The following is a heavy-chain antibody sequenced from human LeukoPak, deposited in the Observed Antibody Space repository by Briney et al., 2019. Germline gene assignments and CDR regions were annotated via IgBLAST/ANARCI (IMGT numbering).Heavy chain of an antibody. CDR2: ISNSGYSA. D-gene: IGHD5-12*01. CDR1: GFTFSSYA. V-gene: IGHV3-23*01. CDR3: AKASSDYDKFPFFDY. Sequence: QSGGSLRLSRAASGFTFSSYAMSWVRQAPGKGLEWVSGISNSGYSAFYADSVKGRFTISRDSSKKALYLQMDSLRAEDAAVYYCAKASSDYDKFPFFDYWGQGTPVTVSS. J-gene: IGHJ4*02.